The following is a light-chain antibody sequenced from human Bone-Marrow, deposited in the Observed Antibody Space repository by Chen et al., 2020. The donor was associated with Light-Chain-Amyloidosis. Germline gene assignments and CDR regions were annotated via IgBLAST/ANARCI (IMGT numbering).Light chain of an antibody. CDR2: LGS. J-gene: IGKJ4*01. CDR3: MQGLQTPPT. Sequence: DIVMTQSPLSLPVIPGEPASISCMSSQSLLYSNGHNSLDWYLQKPGQSPQLLIYLGSFRASGVPERFSGSGSGSDFTLRISIVEADDIGVYYCMQGLQTPPTFGGGTEVEIK. CDR1: QSLLYSNGHNS. V-gene: IGKV2-28*01.